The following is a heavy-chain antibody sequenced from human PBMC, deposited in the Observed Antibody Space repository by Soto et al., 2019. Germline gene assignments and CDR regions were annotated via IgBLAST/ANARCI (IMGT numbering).Heavy chain of an antibody. V-gene: IGHV2-5*02. Sequence: QITLKESAPTRVKPTQTLTLTCTFSGFSLTSRPMGVGWIRQPPGKALEWLAFIYWDDDKRYSPSLRSRLTITQNTSGNQVALTMTNMDPVDTATYYCAHRLSGYNWNGGYFDYWGQGALVTVSS. J-gene: IGHJ4*02. D-gene: IGHD1-1*01. CDR2: IYWDDDK. CDR1: GFSLTSRPMG. CDR3: AHRLSGYNWNGGYFDY.